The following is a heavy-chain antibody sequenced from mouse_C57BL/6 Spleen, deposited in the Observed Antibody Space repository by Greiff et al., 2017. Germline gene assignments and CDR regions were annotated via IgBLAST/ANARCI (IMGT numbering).Heavy chain of an antibody. J-gene: IGHJ2*01. CDR3: ASYGYDGVDY. Sequence: EVKLQESGGGLVKPGGSLKLSCAASGFTFSSYAMSWVRQTPEKRLEWVATISDGGSYTYYPDNVKGRFTISRDNAKNNLYLQMSHLKSEDTAMYYCASYGYDGVDYWGQGTTLTVSS. D-gene: IGHD2-2*01. V-gene: IGHV5-4*03. CDR1: GFTFSSYA. CDR2: ISDGGSYT.